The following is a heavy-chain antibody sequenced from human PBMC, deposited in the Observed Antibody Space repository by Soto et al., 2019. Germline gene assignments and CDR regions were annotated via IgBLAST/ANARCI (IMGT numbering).Heavy chain of an antibody. J-gene: IGHJ4*02. Sequence: GSLRIYGSASVFNFAAYTMSWVRLTPGKGLEWVGFIRRIAYGGTTDYAASVKGRFTISRDDSRKIVYLQMSRLKIEDTAVYYCSRSLAIDFDSWGQGTLVTVSS. CDR1: VFNFAAYT. CDR2: IRRIAYGGTT. V-gene: IGHV3-49*04. CDR3: SRSLAIDFDS.